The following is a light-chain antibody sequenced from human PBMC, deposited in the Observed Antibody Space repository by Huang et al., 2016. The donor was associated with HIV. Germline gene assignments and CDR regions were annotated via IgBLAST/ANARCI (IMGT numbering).Light chain of an antibody. J-gene: IGKJ1*01. V-gene: IGKV3-15*01. CDR1: QTVIEH. CDR3: HQYYTLPRT. CDR2: GAS. Sequence: EILLTQSPATLSVSPGARVTLSCRASQTVIEHLAWFQHRPGQAPKLLIYGASNRATGIPPRFSGRGSGTDFGLTITNLQSEDFAVYFCHQYYTLPRTFGQGTKVEI.